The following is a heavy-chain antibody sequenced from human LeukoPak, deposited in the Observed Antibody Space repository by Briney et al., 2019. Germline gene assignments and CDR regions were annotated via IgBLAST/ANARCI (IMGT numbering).Heavy chain of an antibody. D-gene: IGHD3-22*01. V-gene: IGHV3-21*01. CDR2: ISSSSSYI. Sequence: GGSLRLSCAASGFTFSSYSMNWVRQAPGKGLEWVSSISSSSSYIYYADSVKGRFTISRDNAKNSLYLQMNSLRAEDTAVYYCARDDIYYDSSGYYYGLEYWGQGTLVAVSS. CDR3: ARDDIYYDSSGYYYGLEY. CDR1: GFTFSSYS. J-gene: IGHJ4*02.